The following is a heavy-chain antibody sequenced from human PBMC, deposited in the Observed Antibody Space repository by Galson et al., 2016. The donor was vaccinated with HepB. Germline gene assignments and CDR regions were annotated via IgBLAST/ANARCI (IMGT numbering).Heavy chain of an antibody. CDR2: IIPFLGTT. D-gene: IGHD6-19*01. J-gene: IGHJ4*02. V-gene: IGHV1-69*13. Sequence: SVKVSCKASGDTFSNYGFNWVRQAPGLGLEWVGGIIPFLGTTDYPQKFQGRVTITANESTSTAYMELSSLRSEDTAVYYCAGQWLARTYYFHYWGQGTLVTVSS. CDR3: AGQWLARTYYFHY. CDR1: GDTFSNYG.